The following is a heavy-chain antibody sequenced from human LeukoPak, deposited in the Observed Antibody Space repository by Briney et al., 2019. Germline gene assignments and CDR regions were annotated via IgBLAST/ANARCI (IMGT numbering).Heavy chain of an antibody. J-gene: IGHJ5*02. CDR3: AREMSSSGYYDWFDP. D-gene: IGHD3-22*01. CDR1: GFTFSSYG. CDR2: ISSSGSTI. Sequence: GGTLRLSCAASGFTFSSYGMTWVRQAPGKGLEWVSYISSSGSTIYYADSVKGRFTISRDNAKNSLYLQMNSLRAEDTAVYYCAREMSSSGYYDWFDPWGQGTLVTVSS. V-gene: IGHV3-48*04.